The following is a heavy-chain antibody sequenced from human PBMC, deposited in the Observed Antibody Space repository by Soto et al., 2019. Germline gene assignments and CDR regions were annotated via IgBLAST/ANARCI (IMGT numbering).Heavy chain of an antibody. D-gene: IGHD3-10*01. V-gene: IGHV5-51*01. J-gene: IGHJ3*02. CDR1: GYSFTSYW. CDR2: IYPGDSDT. CDR3: ASRDMAGAFDI. Sequence: GESLKSSGNGSGYSFTSYWIGWVRQMPGKGLEWMGIIYPGDSDTRYSPSFQGQVTISADKSISTAYLQWSSLKASDTAMYYCASRDMAGAFDIWGQGTMVTVSS.